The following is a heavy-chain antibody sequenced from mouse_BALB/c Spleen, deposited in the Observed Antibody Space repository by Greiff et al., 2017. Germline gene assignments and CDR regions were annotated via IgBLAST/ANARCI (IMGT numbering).Heavy chain of an antibody. CDR2: INSNGGST. CDR1: GFTFSSYG. CDR3: ARDLRRGFAY. D-gene: IGHD2-12*01. J-gene: IGHJ3*01. Sequence: EVKLVESGGGLVQPGGSLKLSCAASGFTFSSYGMSWVRQTPDKRLELVATINSNGGSTYYPDSVKGRFTISRDNAKNNLYLQMSSLKSEDTAMYYCARDLRRGFAYWGQGTLVTVSA. V-gene: IGHV5-6-3*01.